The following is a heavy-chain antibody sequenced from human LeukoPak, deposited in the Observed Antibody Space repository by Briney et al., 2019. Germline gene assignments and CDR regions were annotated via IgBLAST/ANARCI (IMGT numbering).Heavy chain of an antibody. V-gene: IGHV3-33*01. J-gene: IGHJ4*02. CDR1: GFTFSNYG. D-gene: IGHD2-21*01. CDR2: IWYDGSNK. Sequence: GGSLRLSCAASGFTFSNYGMHWVRQAPGKGLEWVAVIWYDGSNKYYADSVKGRFTISRDNSKNTLYLQMNNLRAEDAAVYYCASFPRGDLALVILDYWGQGTLVTVSS. CDR3: ASFPRGDLALVILDY.